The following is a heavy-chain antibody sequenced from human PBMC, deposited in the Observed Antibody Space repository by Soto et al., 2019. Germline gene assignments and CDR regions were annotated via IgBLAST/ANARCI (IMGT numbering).Heavy chain of an antibody. CDR1: GFTFKNYG. J-gene: IGHJ4*02. V-gene: IGHV3-33*01. Sequence: QVQLVESGGGVVQPGTSLRLSCAASGFTFKNYGMHWVRQAPGKGLEWVAIVYYDGSNQYYADSVKGRFTISRDNSKQSLYLQMNSLRVDETAMYYCARDLSDYWGQGTLVTVSS. CDR2: VYYDGSNQ. CDR3: ARDLSDY.